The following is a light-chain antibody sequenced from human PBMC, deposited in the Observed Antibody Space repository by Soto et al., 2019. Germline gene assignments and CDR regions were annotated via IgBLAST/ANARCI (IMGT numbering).Light chain of an antibody. CDR2: EVS. J-gene: IGLJ1*01. CDR3: CSYAGSSTSYV. Sequence: QSVLTQPASVSGSPGQSITISCTGTSSDVGSYNLVSWYQQHPGKAPELMIYEVSKRPSGVSNRFSGSKSGNTASLTISGLQAEDEADYYCCSYAGSSTSYVFGTGTKLTVL. V-gene: IGLV2-23*02. CDR1: SSDVGSYNL.